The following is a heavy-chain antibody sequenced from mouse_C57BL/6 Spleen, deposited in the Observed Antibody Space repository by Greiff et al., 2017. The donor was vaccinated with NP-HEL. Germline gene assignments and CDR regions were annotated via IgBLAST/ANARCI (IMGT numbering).Heavy chain of an antibody. V-gene: IGHV1-69*01. D-gene: IGHD2-12*01. CDR3: ARDPRYDGFAY. CDR1: GYTFPSYW. J-gene: IGHJ3*01. Sequence: QVQLQQPGAELVMPGASVKLSCKASGYTFPSYWMHWVKQRPGQGLEWIGEIDPSDSYTNYNQKFKGKSTLTVDKSSSTAYMQLSSLTSEDSAVYYCARDPRYDGFAYWGQGTLVTVSA. CDR2: IDPSDSYT.